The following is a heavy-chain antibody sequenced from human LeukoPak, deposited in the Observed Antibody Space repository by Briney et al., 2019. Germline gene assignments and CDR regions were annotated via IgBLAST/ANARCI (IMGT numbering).Heavy chain of an antibody. CDR3: ARETARITMVRGAIGY. CDR1: GGSISSYY. V-gene: IGHV4-59*01. Sequence: PSETLSLTCTVSGGSISSYYWSWIRQPPGKGLEWIGYIYYSGSTNYNPSLKSRVTISVDTSKNQFSLKLSSVTAADTAVYYCARETARITMVRGAIGYWGQGTLVTVSS. CDR2: IYYSGST. J-gene: IGHJ4*02. D-gene: IGHD3-10*01.